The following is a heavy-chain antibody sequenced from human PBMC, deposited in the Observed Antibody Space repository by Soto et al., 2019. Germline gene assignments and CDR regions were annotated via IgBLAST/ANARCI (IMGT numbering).Heavy chain of an antibody. CDR1: GFTFSDYY. J-gene: IGHJ4*02. Sequence: VGSLRLSCAASGFTFSDYYMSWIRQAPGKGLEWVSSISGSGSSTYYADSVKGRFTISRDNSKNTLYLQMNSLRAEDTAVYYCAKSSYYDFWSGYQYLDYWGQGTLVTVSS. CDR2: ISGSGSST. CDR3: AKSSYYDFWSGYQYLDY. V-gene: IGHV3-23*01. D-gene: IGHD3-3*01.